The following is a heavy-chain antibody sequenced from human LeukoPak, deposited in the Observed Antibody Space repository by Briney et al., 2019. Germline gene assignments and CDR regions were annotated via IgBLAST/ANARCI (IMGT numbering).Heavy chain of an antibody. V-gene: IGHV3-11*04. CDR1: GFTFSDYY. D-gene: IGHD1-1*01. CDR2: ISSSGSTI. Sequence: PGGSLRLSCAASGFTFSDYYMSWIRQAPGKGLEWVSYISSSGSTIYYADSVKGRFTISRDNAKNSLFLQMNSLRVEDTAVCYCATYDNWVAGDVWGQGTSVSVSS. CDR3: ATYDNWVAGDV. J-gene: IGHJ6*02.